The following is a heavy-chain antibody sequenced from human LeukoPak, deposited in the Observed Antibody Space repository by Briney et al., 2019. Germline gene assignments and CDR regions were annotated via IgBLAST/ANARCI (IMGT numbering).Heavy chain of an antibody. V-gene: IGHV3-33*01. J-gene: IGHJ6*02. D-gene: IGHD3-9*01. Sequence: PGGSLRLSCAASGFTFSSFGMHWVRQAPGKGREWVAVIWYDGSKKYYADSVKGRFTISRDNSKNTLYLQMSSLRGEDTSVYYCARVANITTFGMDVWGQGTTVTVSS. CDR2: IWYDGSKK. CDR3: ARVANITTFGMDV. CDR1: GFTFSSFG.